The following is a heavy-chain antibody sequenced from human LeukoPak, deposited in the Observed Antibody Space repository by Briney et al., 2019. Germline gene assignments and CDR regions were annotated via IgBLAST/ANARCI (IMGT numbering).Heavy chain of an antibody. CDR1: GFTFGDYA. Sequence: GRSLRLSCTASGFTFGDYAMSWFRQAPGKGLEWVGFIRSKAYGGTTEYAASVKGRFTISRDDSKSIAYLQMNSLKTEDTAVYYCTRDKTTSGMDVWGQGTTVTVSS. J-gene: IGHJ6*02. V-gene: IGHV3-49*03. D-gene: IGHD1-7*01. CDR3: TRDKTTSGMDV. CDR2: IRSKAYGGTT.